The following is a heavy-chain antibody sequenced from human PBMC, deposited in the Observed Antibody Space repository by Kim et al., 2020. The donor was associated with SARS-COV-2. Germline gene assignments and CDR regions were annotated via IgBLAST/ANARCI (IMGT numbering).Heavy chain of an antibody. V-gene: IGHV3-21*01. Sequence: GGSLRLSCAASGFTFSSYSMNWVRQAPGKGLEWVSSISSSSSYIYYADSVKGRFTISRDNAKNSLYLQMNSLRAEDTAVYYCARARYDFWSGYPPATHYFDYWGQGTLVTVSS. J-gene: IGHJ4*02. D-gene: IGHD3-3*01. CDR1: GFTFSSYS. CDR2: ISSSSSYI. CDR3: ARARYDFWSGYPPATHYFDY.